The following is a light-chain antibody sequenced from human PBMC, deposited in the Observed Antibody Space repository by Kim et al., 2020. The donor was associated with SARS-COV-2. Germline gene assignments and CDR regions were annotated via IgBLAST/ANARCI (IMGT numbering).Light chain of an antibody. J-gene: IGLJ3*02. Sequence: QSVLTQPPSASGTPGQRVTISCSGSSSNIGSNNVVWYQQLPGAAPNLIIYSNNQRPSGIPDRFSGSRSGTSASLAISGLQSGDEADYYCAVWDDSLKQGVFGGGTQMTV. V-gene: IGLV1-44*01. CDR1: SSNIGSNN. CDR2: SNN. CDR3: AVWDDSLKQGV.